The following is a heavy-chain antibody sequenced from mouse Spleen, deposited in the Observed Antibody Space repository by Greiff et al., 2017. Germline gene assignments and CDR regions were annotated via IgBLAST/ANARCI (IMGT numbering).Heavy chain of an antibody. CDR3: TRCYEGYSVFGY. CDR2: IDPETGGT. J-gene: IGHJ3*01. CDR1: GYTFTDYE. Sequence: VQGVESGAELVRPGASVTLSCKASGYTFTDYEMHWVKQTPVHGLEWIGAIDPETGGTAYNQKFKGKAILTADKSSSTAYMELRSLTSEDSAVFICTRCYEGYSVFGYRGQGSLVTVSA. V-gene: IGHV1-15*01. D-gene: IGHD2-3*01.